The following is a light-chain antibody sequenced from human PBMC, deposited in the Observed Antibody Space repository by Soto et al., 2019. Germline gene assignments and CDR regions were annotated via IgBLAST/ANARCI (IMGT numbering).Light chain of an antibody. CDR3: QQYNNWPQT. V-gene: IGKV3-15*01. J-gene: IGKJ1*01. CDR1: RSVDTD. CDR2: GAS. Sequence: EILMTQSPATLSVSPGDSATLSCRASRSVDTDLAWYQQKHGQAPRLLVYGASTRATGIPARFSGSGSGTDFTLTISGLQSEDFAVYYCQQYNNWPQTFGQGTKVDIK.